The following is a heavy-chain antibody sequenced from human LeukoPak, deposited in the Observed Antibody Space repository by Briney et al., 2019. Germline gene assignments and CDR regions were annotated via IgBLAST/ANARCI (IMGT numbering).Heavy chain of an antibody. V-gene: IGHV3-23*01. J-gene: IGHJ6*03. D-gene: IGHD3-16*01. CDR3: AKDLEGGYYYYYMDV. Sequence: GGSLRLSCAASGFTFSSYAMSWVRQAPGKGLEWVSAISGSGGSTYYADSVKGRFTISRDNSKNTLYLQMNSLRAEDTAVYYYAKDLEGGYYYYYMDVWGKGTTVTVSS. CDR2: ISGSGGST. CDR1: GFTFSSYA.